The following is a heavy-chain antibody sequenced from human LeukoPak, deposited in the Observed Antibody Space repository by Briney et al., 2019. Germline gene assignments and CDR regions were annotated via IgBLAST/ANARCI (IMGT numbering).Heavy chain of an antibody. V-gene: IGHV1-2*02. CDR3: AKEGYSNGPDP. D-gene: IGHD4-11*01. Sequence: ASVKVSCKASGYTLTDHYMHWLRWAPGQGLEWMGWIDPQNGATVYAKKFQGRVTMTKDTPVSTLYMELRNLRSDDTGVYYCAKEGYSNGPDPWGPGSLVTVSS. CDR1: GYTLTDHY. J-gene: IGHJ5*02. CDR2: IDPQNGAT.